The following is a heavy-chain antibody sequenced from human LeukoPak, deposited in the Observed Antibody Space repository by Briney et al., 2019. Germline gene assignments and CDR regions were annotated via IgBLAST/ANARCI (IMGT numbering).Heavy chain of an antibody. CDR3: AKDLLRSRHSFGVFDY. V-gene: IGHV3-23*01. D-gene: IGHD2-15*01. Sequence: GGSLRLSCAASGFTFGSYAMSWVRQAPGKGLEWVSGISGSGGSTNHADSVKGRFAISRDNSKNTLYLQMNSLGAEDTAVYYCAKDLLRSRHSFGVFDYWGQGILVTVSS. CDR1: GFTFGSYA. CDR2: ISGSGGST. J-gene: IGHJ4*02.